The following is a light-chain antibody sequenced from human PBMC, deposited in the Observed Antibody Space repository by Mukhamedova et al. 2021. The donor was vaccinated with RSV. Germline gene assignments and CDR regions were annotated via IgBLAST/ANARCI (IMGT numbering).Light chain of an antibody. V-gene: IGKV1-5*03. J-gene: IGKJ4*01. CDR3: QQYKTYPLT. CDR2: KAS. Sequence: WYQRRVHGRAPNLLIYKASNLESGVPSRFSGSGSGTEFTLTISSLLAEDSATYYCQQYKTYPLTFGGGTKVQIK.